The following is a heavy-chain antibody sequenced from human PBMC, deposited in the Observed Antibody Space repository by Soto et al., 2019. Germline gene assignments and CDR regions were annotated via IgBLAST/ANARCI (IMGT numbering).Heavy chain of an antibody. J-gene: IGHJ4*02. CDR1: GYAFTTYG. Sequence: QVHLVQSGAEVKKPGASVKVSCKGSGYAFTTYGITWVRQAPGQGLVWLGWISAHNGNTNYAQNLQGRVTMTRDTSTSTAYMELRSLRSDDTAVYFCARGRYGDYWGQGALVTVSS. CDR2: ISAHNGNT. D-gene: IGHD1-1*01. CDR3: ARGRYGDY. V-gene: IGHV1-18*01.